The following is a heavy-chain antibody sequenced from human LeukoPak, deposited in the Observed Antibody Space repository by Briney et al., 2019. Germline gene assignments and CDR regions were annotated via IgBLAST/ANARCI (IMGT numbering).Heavy chain of an antibody. Sequence: SETLSLTCTVSGGSISSSSYYWGWIRQPPGKGLEWIGSIYYSGSTYYNPSLKSRVTISVDTSKNQFSLKLSSVTAADTAVYYCARKGNWFDPWGQGTLVTVSS. CDR2: IYYSGST. V-gene: IGHV4-39*07. CDR1: GGSISSSSYY. CDR3: ARKGNWFDP. J-gene: IGHJ5*02.